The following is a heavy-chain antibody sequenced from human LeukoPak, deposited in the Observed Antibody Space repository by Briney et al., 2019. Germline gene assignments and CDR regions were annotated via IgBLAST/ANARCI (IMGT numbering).Heavy chain of an antibody. J-gene: IGHJ4*02. CDR2: IYYSGST. D-gene: IGHD5-18*01. V-gene: IGHV4-61*01. CDR1: GGSVSSGSYH. CDR3: AGRSTAMVLFDY. Sequence: SETLSLTCTVSGGSVSSGSYHWSWIRQPPGKGLEWIGYIYYSGSTNYNPSLKSRVTISVDTSKNQFSLKLSSVTAADTAVYYCAGRSTAMVLFDYWGQGTLVTVSS.